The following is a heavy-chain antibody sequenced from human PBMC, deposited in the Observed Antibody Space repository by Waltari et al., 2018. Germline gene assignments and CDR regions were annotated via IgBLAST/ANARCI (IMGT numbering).Heavy chain of an antibody. CDR1: GFTFSSYA. CDR2: IYSGGSST. J-gene: IGHJ3*02. Sequence: EVQLLESGGGLVQPGGSLRLSCAASGFTFSSYAMSWVRQAPGKGLAWVSVIYSGGSSTYCAHSVEGRFTIARDQAKNTLYLQMTRLRAEVTAVYYCAKDLILGTDAFDIWGQGTMVTVSS. CDR3: AKDLILGTDAFDI. V-gene: IGHV3-23*03. D-gene: IGHD7-27*01.